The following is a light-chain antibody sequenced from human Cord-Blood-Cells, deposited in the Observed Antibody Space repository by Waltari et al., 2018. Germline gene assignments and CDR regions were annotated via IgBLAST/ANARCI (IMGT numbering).Light chain of an antibody. V-gene: IGLV4-69*01. Sequence: QLVLTQSPSASASLGASVKLTCTLSSGHSSYAIAWHQQQPEKGPRYLMKLNSDGSHSKGDGIPDRFSGSSSAAERYLTISSLQSEDEADYYCQTWGTGIHWVFGGGTKLTVL. CDR1: SGHSSYA. J-gene: IGLJ3*02. CDR2: LNSDGSH. CDR3: QTWGTGIHWV.